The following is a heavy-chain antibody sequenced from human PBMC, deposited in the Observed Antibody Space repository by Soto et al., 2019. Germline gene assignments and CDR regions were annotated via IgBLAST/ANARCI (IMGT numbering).Heavy chain of an antibody. CDR3: ARRRSLYYDFWSGYYYFDY. CDR2: IYYSGST. J-gene: IGHJ4*02. V-gene: IGHV4-59*01. Sequence: SETLSLTCTVSGGSISSYHWSWIRQPPGKGLEWIGYIYYSGSTNYNPSLKSRVTISVDTSKNQFSLKLSSVTAADTAVYYCARRRSLYYDFWSGYYYFDYWGQGTLVTVSS. D-gene: IGHD3-3*01. CDR1: GGSISSYH.